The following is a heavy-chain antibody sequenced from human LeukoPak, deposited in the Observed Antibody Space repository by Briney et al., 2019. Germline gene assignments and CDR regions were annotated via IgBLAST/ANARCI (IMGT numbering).Heavy chain of an antibody. J-gene: IGHJ5*02. CDR3: VRQRVRYFRS. V-gene: IGHV3-30*01. D-gene: IGHD2/OR15-2a*01. CDR2: MSYDGSHQ. CDR1: GFTFSNYA. Sequence: PGRSLRLSCAASGFTFSNYAMHWVRQAPGKGLEWVALMSYDGSHQYYADSVKGRFTISRDNSNNTVFLQMNSLKTEDTAVYYCVRQRVRYFRSWGQGTLVTVSS.